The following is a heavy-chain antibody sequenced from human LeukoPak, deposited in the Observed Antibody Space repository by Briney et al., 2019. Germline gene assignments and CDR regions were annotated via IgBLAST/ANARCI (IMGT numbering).Heavy chain of an antibody. CDR2: IYPADSDT. D-gene: IGHD3-10*01. V-gene: IGHV5-51*01. CDR3: ARQSRDGSKTRGYYFDY. Sequence: GESLKISCRVSGYIFTNYWIGWVRQMPGKGLESMGIIYPADSDTTYSPSFQGQVTISADMSIDTVYLQWSSLKASDTAIYYCARQSRDGSKTRGYYFDYWGQGTLVTVSS. CDR1: GYIFTNYW. J-gene: IGHJ4*02.